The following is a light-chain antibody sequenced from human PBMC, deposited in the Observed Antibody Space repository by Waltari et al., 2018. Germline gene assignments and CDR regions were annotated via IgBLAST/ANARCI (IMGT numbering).Light chain of an antibody. CDR2: RSD. V-gene: IGLV1-44*01. Sequence: QSVLTQPPSASGTPGQRVTIPCSGSSSNIGRNVVNWYQQLPGKSPKLLIYRSDRRPSGVPVRFSGSKSGSSASLAIDGLHSEDEADYYCASWDDSLNGHWVFGGGTKVTVL. CDR1: SSNIGRNV. CDR3: ASWDDSLNGHWV. J-gene: IGLJ3*02.